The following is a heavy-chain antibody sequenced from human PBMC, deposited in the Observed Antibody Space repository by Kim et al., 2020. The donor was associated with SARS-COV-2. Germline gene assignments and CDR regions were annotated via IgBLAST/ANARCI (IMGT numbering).Heavy chain of an antibody. D-gene: IGHD3-9*01. Sequence: ASVKVSCKASGYTFSSYAMHWVRQAPGQRLEWMGCINADNGNTKYSQRFQGSVTITRDTSASTAYMELSIMRSEDTAVYYCARARWYYDLLSSYHNYGMDVLGQGTTVTDSS. J-gene: IGHJ6*01. V-gene: IGHV1-3*01. CDR2: INADNGNT. CDR3: ARARWYYDLLSSYHNYGMDV. CDR1: GYTFSSYA.